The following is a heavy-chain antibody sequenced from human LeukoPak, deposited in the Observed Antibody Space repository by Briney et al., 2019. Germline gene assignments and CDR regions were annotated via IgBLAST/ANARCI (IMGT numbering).Heavy chain of an antibody. V-gene: IGHV3-66*01. Sequence: GGSLRLSCAASGFTVSSNYMSWVRQAPGKGLEWVSVIYSGGSTYYADSVKDRFTISRDNSKNTLYLQMNSLRAEDTAVYYCAKDMIPFTIFGKTDYWGQGTLVTVSS. D-gene: IGHD3-3*01. CDR1: GFTVSSNY. CDR3: AKDMIPFTIFGKTDY. CDR2: IYSGGST. J-gene: IGHJ4*02.